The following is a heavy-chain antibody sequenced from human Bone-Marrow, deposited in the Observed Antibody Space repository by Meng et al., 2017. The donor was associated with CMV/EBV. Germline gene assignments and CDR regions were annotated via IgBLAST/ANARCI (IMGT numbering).Heavy chain of an antibody. CDR2: INHSGST. CDR3: ASGKGWFGDPWGY. CDR1: GGSFSGYY. V-gene: IGHV4-34*01. Sequence: TWAVYGGSFSGYYWGWIRQPPGKGLEWIGEINHSGSTNYNPSLKSRVTISVDTSKNQFSLKLSSVTAADTAVYYCASGKGWFGDPWGYWGQGTLVTVSS. J-gene: IGHJ4*02. D-gene: IGHD3-10*01.